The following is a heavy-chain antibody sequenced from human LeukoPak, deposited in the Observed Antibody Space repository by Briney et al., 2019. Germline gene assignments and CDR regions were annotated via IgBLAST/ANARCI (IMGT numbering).Heavy chain of an antibody. Sequence: GGSLRPSCTASGFTFGDYAMSWVRQAPGKGLEWVGFIRSKAYGGTTEYAASVKGRFTISRDDSKSIAYLQMNSLKTEDTAVYYCTRFLEWLCALDYWGQGTLVTVSS. J-gene: IGHJ4*02. CDR2: IRSKAYGGTT. D-gene: IGHD3-3*01. CDR1: GFTFGDYA. CDR3: TRFLEWLCALDY. V-gene: IGHV3-49*04.